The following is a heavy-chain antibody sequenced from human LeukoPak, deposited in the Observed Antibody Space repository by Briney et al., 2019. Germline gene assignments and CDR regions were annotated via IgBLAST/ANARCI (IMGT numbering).Heavy chain of an antibody. CDR2: LIVYNGNT. Sequence: ASVKVSCKASGYTFTSYGISWVREAPGQGLEWMGWLIVYNGNTNYAQKLQGRVTMTTDTSTSTAYMELRSLRSDDTAVYDCARDAMTTVTRNDYWGQGTLVTVSS. V-gene: IGHV1-18*01. D-gene: IGHD4-11*01. J-gene: IGHJ4*02. CDR3: ARDAMTTVTRNDY. CDR1: GYTFTSYG.